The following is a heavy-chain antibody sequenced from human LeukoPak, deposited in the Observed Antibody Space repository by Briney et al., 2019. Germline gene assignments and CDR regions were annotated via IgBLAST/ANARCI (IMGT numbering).Heavy chain of an antibody. CDR2: INSKSGDT. D-gene: IGHD5-24*01. V-gene: IGHV1-2*02. J-gene: IGHJ4*02. CDR3: ARAYRDGNKLFDY. CDR1: GYTSTGYY. Sequence: ASVKVSCKSSGYTSTGYYMHWVRQDPGQGLEWMGWINSKSGDTAYAKKFEGRVTMIRDPSISTAYMELTGLTSDDTAVYYCARAYRDGNKLFDYWGQGTLVTVSS.